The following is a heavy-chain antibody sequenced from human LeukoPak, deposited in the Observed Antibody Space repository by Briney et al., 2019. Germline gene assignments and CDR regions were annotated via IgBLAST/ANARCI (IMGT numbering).Heavy chain of an antibody. Sequence: SETLSLTCTVSGVSISSTNSYWGWIRQSPRTGLEWIGNIYSSGSTYYSPSLKSRVAISIDTSENQFSLKLSSVTAADTAVYYCARASTTVTTCWFDPWGQGTLVTVSS. CDR1: GVSISSTNSY. D-gene: IGHD4-11*01. CDR2: IYSSGST. V-gene: IGHV4-39*07. CDR3: ARASTTVTTCWFDP. J-gene: IGHJ5*02.